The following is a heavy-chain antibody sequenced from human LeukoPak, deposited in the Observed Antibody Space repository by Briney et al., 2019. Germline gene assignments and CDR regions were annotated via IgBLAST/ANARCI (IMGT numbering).Heavy chain of an antibody. J-gene: IGHJ4*02. V-gene: IGHV3-9*01. CDR2: ILSNSAAI. CDR1: GFTFNNYA. CDR3: IADTAGDLAF. D-gene: IGHD3-16*01. Sequence: GGSLRLSCATSGFTFNNYALHWVRQAPGKGLEWVSGILSNSAAIGYGDSVKGRFTISRDAATNSLYLQMNSLKIEDTALYYCIADTAGDLAFWGQGTLVIVSS.